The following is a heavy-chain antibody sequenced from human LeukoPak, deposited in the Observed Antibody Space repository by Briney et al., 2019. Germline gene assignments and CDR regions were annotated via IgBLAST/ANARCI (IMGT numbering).Heavy chain of an antibody. CDR1: GYTFTSYG. D-gene: IGHD6-19*01. Sequence: ASVKVSCKASGYTFTSYGISWVRQAPGQGLEWMGWISAYNGNTNYAQKLQGRVTMTTDTSTSTAYMEVRDPGSDDTAGYYFSKDRPGLDDYWGQGTLVTVSS. J-gene: IGHJ4*01. CDR3: SKDRPGLDDY. CDR2: ISAYNGNT. V-gene: IGHV1-18*01.